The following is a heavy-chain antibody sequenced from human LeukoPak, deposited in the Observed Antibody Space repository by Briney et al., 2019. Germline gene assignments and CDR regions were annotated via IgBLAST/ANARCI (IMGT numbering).Heavy chain of an antibody. J-gene: IGHJ3*02. V-gene: IGHV4-59*08. CDR1: GGSISSYY. CDR3: ARRQYYDSSGYYVDAFDT. Sequence: SETLSLTCTVSGGSISSYYWSWIRQPPGKGLEWIGYIYYSGSTNYNPSLKSRVTISVDTSKNQFSLKLSSVTAADTAVYYCARRQYYDSSGYYVDAFDTWGQGTMVTVSS. CDR2: IYYSGST. D-gene: IGHD3-22*01.